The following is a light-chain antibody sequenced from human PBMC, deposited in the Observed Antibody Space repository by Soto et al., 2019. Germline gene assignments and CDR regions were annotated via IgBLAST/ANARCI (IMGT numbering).Light chain of an antibody. J-gene: IGKJ1*01. Sequence: EIVLTQSPGTLSLSPGERATLSCRASQSLSRTYLAWYQQNPGQAPRLLIYGASSRATGIPDRFSGSGYGTDSPLTTSRLEPEDFAVDFCQQHASSPRTFGPGTKVEIK. CDR1: QSLSRTY. CDR3: QQHASSPRT. V-gene: IGKV3-20*01. CDR2: GAS.